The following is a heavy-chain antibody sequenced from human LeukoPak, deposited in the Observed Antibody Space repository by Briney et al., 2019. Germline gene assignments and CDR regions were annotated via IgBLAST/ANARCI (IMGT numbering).Heavy chain of an antibody. V-gene: IGHV4-59*12. D-gene: IGHD6-13*01. Sequence: SETLSLTCTVSGGSISSYYWSWIRQPPGRGLEWIGYIYYSGSTNYNPSLKSRVTISVDTSKNQFSLKLSSVTAADTAVYYCASQGIAAAGTPYYYYMDVWGKGTTVTVSS. J-gene: IGHJ6*03. CDR1: GGSISSYY. CDR2: IYYSGST. CDR3: ASQGIAAAGTPYYYYMDV.